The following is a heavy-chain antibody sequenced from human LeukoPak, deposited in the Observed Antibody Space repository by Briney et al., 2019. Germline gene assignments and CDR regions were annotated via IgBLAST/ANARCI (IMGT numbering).Heavy chain of an antibody. D-gene: IGHD4-11*01. V-gene: IGHV4-34*01. Sequence: PSETLSLTCAVYGGSFSGYYWSWIRQPPGKGLGWIGEINHSGSTNYNPSLKSRVTISVDTSKNQFSLKLSSVTAADTAVYYCARDLQGSSTFDYWGQGTLVTVSS. CDR3: ARDLQGSSTFDY. CDR2: INHSGST. CDR1: GGSFSGYY. J-gene: IGHJ4*02.